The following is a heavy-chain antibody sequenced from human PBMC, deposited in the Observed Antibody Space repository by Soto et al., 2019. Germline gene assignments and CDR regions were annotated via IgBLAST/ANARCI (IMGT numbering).Heavy chain of an antibody. CDR3: ARDPTVQTEWELLPDFDY. V-gene: IGHV3-21*01. CDR1: GFTFSSYS. Sequence: EVQLVESGGGLVKPGGSLRLSCAASGFTFSSYSMNWVRQAPGKGLEWVSSISSSSSYIYYADSVKGRFTISRDNAKNSLYLQMNSLRAEDTAVYYCARDPTVQTEWELLPDFDYWGQGTLVTVSS. CDR2: ISSSSSYI. D-gene: IGHD1-26*01. J-gene: IGHJ4*02.